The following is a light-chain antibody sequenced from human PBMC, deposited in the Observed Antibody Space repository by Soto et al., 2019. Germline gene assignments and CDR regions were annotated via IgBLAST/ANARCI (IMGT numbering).Light chain of an antibody. CDR2: EVT. V-gene: IGLV2-8*01. J-gene: IGLJ1*01. CDR1: SSDVGAYNF. Sequence: QSALTQPPSASGSPGQSVTISCTGTSSDVGAYNFVSWYQQLPGKAPKLMIYEVTKRPSGVPDRFSGSKSGNTASLTVSGLQAEDEADYYCSSYAGSHEIYVFGTGTKVTVL. CDR3: SSYAGSHEIYV.